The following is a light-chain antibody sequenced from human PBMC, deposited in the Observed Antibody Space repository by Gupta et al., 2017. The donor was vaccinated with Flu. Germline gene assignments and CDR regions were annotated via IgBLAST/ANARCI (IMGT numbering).Light chain of an antibody. J-gene: IGKJ1*01. CDR1: RQVLQRSNGKNY. V-gene: IGKV4-1*01. CDR2: VAS. Sequence: NCKSSRQVLQRSNGKNYLAWYLQKAGQPPQLLIYVASTRESGVPERFSASGSGTDFSLTISSVQAEDVAVYYCQQSLHIPRTFGEGTRVEIK. CDR3: QQSLHIPRT.